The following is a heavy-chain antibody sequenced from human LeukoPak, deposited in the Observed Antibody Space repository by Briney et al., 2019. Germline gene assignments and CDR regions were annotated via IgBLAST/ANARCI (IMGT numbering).Heavy chain of an antibody. CDR1: GGSFSGYY. V-gene: IGHV4-34*01. CDR3: AGFTFFRGVITFDY. J-gene: IGHJ4*02. CDR2: INHSGST. D-gene: IGHD3-10*01. Sequence: SETLSLTCAVYGGSFSGYYWSWIRQPPGKGLEWIGEINHSGSTNYNPSLKSRVTISVDTSKNQFSLKLSSATAADTAVYSCAGFTFFRGVITFDYWGQGTLVTVSS.